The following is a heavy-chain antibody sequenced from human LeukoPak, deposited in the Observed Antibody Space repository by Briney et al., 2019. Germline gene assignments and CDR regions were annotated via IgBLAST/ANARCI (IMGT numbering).Heavy chain of an antibody. CDR2: IYTSGST. J-gene: IGHJ6*03. CDR1: GGSISSYY. V-gene: IGHV4-4*07. Sequence: SETLSLTCTVSGGSISSYYWSWIRQPAGKGLEWIGRIYTSGSTNYNPSLKSRVTMSVDTSKNQFSLKLSSVTAADTAVYYCARDGGSYYNYYYYYMDVWGKGTTVTISS. D-gene: IGHD1-26*01. CDR3: ARDGGSYYNYYYYYMDV.